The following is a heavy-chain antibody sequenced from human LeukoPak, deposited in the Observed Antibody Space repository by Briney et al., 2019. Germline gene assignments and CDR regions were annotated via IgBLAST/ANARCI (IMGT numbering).Heavy chain of an antibody. CDR3: ASSYTSDWSYYFHY. V-gene: IGHV4-59*08. CDR2: ISYIGST. J-gene: IGHJ4*02. CDR1: GDSIRNYY. Sequence: SETLSLTCTVSGDSIRNYYWNWIRQPPGKGLEWIGYISYIGSTNYNPSLDSRVTISLDTSKNQFSLKLRSVTAADTAVYYCASSYTSDWSYYFHYGGQGALVTVSS. D-gene: IGHD6-19*01.